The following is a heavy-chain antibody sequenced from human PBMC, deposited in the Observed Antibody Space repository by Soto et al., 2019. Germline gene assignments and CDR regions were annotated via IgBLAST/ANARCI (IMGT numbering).Heavy chain of an antibody. Sequence: ASVKVSCKASGYTFTSYGISWVRQAPGQGLEWMGWISAYNGNTNYAQKLQGRVTMTTDTSTSTAYMELRSLRSDDTAVYYCARHYGGNYYYYGMDVWGQGTTVTVSS. J-gene: IGHJ6*02. CDR2: ISAYNGNT. D-gene: IGHD4-17*01. CDR1: GYTFTSYG. CDR3: ARHYGGNYYYYGMDV. V-gene: IGHV1-18*04.